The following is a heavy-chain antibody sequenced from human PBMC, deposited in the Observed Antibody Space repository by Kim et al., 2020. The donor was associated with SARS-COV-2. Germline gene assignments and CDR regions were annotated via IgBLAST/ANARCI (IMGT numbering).Heavy chain of an antibody. V-gene: IGHV1-46*01. Sequence: ASVKVSCKASGYTFTSYFMHWVRQAPGQVLEWMGIINTSDGITNYAQKFQGRVTMTRDTSTSTVYMELSSLRSEDTAVYYCTKYSGRNPFDYWGQGTLVT. D-gene: IGHD1-26*01. CDR2: INTSDGIT. J-gene: IGHJ4*02. CDR3: TKYSGRNPFDY. CDR1: GYTFTSYF.